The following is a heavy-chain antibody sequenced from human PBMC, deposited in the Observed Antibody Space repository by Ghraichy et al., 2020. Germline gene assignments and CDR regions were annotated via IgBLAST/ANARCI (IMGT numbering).Heavy chain of an antibody. J-gene: IGHJ4*02. Sequence: GGSLRLSCAASGFTFSSYSMNWVRQAPGKGLEWVSYISSSSSTIYYADSVKGRFTISRDNAKNSLYLQMNSLRAEDTAVYYCARDWSTYGDYGHYWGQGTLVTVSS. D-gene: IGHD4-17*01. V-gene: IGHV3-48*01. CDR3: ARDWSTYGDYGHY. CDR2: ISSSSSTI. CDR1: GFTFSSYS.